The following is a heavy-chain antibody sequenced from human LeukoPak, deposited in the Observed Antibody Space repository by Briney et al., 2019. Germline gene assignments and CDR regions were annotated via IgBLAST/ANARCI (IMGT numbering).Heavy chain of an antibody. CDR1: GYTFTGYY. CDR3: ATLGSGSSPIIDFDF. CDR2: IDPSGGST. Sequence: ASVKVSCKASGYTFTGYYMNWVRQAPGQGLEWMGIIDPSGGSTNYAQKFQGRITMTRDTSTSTVYMELSSLRSEDTAIYYCATLGSGSSPIIDFDFWGQGTLVTVSS. D-gene: IGHD3-10*01. J-gene: IGHJ4*02. V-gene: IGHV1-46*01.